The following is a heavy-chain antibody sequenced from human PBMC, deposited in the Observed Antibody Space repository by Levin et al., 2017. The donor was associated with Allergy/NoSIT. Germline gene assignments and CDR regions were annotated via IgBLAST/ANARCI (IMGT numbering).Heavy chain of an antibody. CDR1: GFTFSSYA. CDR2: ISYDGSNK. CDR3: ARDLRDSSGFFPDYFDY. D-gene: IGHD3-22*01. V-gene: IGHV3-30*04. Sequence: GGSLRLSCAASGFTFSSYAMHWVRQAPGKGLEWVAVISYDGSNKYYADSVKGRFTISRDNSKNTLYLQMNSLRAEDTAVYYCARDLRDSSGFFPDYFDYWGQGTLVTVSS. J-gene: IGHJ4*02.